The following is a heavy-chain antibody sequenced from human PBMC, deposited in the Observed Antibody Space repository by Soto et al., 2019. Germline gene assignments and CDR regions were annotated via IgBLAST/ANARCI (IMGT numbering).Heavy chain of an antibody. D-gene: IGHD1-26*01. J-gene: IGHJ4*02. V-gene: IGHV3-74*01. CDR1: GFTFSSYW. CDR2: INSDGSST. Sequence: EVQLVESGGGLVQPRGSLRLSCAASGFTFSSYWMHWVRQAPGKGLVWVSRINSDGSSTSYADSVKGRFTISRDNAKNTLYLQMNSLRAEDTAVYYCARDKRTYRNPSDYWGQGTLVTVSS. CDR3: ARDKRTYRNPSDY.